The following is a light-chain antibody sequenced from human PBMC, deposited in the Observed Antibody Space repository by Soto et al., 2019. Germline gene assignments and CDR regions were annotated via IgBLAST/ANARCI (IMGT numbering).Light chain of an antibody. V-gene: IGLV2-14*03. CDR2: ELG. CDR3: SSYTSTSTLYV. Sequence: QSALTQPASVSGSPGQSITISCTGSNTDVGGHHYVSWYQQYPGKAPKLVIYELGNRPSGVSARFSGSKSGNTASLTISGLQAEDDGDYYCSSYTSTSTLYVFGTGTKVTVL. J-gene: IGLJ1*01. CDR1: NTDVGGHHY.